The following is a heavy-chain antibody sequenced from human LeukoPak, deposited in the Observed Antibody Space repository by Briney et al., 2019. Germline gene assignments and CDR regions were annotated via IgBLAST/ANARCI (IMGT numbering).Heavy chain of an antibody. J-gene: IGHJ4*02. CDR3: ATEGGGFSSAWYMWDN. CDR1: GFSVGNNY. V-gene: IGHV3-66*01. D-gene: IGHD6-19*01. CDR2: IYAGGGT. Sequence: GGSLRLSCTASGFSVGNNYMSWFRQSPGRGLEWVSVIYAGGGTFYSDSVKGRFTVSRDDSRNTVHLQMNSLRADDTAVYYCATEGGGFSSAWYMWDNWGQGTLVTVSS.